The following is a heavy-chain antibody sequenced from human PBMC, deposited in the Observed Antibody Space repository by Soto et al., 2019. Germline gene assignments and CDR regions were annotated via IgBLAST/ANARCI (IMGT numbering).Heavy chain of an antibody. Sequence: EVQLLESGGGLVQPGGSLRLSCATSEFSFSNYGMNWVRQAPGKGLEWVSGITKTGRSTFIADSVRGRFTISRDNLKNIMYLQMNSLRVDDTALYYCTKDAEAYDFAIDKWGQGTIVTVTS. D-gene: IGHD3-3*01. CDR2: ITKTGRST. J-gene: IGHJ3*02. V-gene: IGHV3-23*01. CDR3: TKDAEAYDFAIDK. CDR1: EFSFSNYG.